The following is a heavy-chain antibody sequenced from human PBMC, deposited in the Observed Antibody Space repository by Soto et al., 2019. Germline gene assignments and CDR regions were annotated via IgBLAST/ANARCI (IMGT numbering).Heavy chain of an antibody. Sequence: EVQLVESGGGLVQPGRSLRLSCAASGFTFDDYAMHWVRQAPGKGLEWVSGISWNSGSIGYADSVKGRITISRDNDKNSLDLQMNSLRAEDTALYYCAKDIAYGSDAFDLWGQGTMVTVSS. CDR1: GFTFDDYA. V-gene: IGHV3-9*01. J-gene: IGHJ3*01. D-gene: IGHD3-10*01. CDR2: ISWNSGSI. CDR3: AKDIAYGSDAFDL.